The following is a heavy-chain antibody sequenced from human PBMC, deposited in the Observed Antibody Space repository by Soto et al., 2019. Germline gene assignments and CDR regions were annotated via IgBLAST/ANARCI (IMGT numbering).Heavy chain of an antibody. D-gene: IGHD6-19*01. V-gene: IGHV3-30-3*01. CDR1: GFTFSSYA. Sequence: GGSLRLSCAASGFTFSSYAMHWVRQAPGKGLEWVAVISYDGSNKYYADSVKGRFTISRDNSKNTLYLQMNSLRAEDTAVYYCARDPRNGSAPYFDYWRQGTLVTVSS. J-gene: IGHJ4*02. CDR3: ARDPRNGSAPYFDY. CDR2: ISYDGSNK.